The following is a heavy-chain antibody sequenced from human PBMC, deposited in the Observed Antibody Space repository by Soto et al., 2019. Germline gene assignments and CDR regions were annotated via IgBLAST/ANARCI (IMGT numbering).Heavy chain of an antibody. D-gene: IGHD3-10*01. CDR3: TRVLGIVRITTSRFDY. V-gene: IGHV3-49*03. J-gene: IGHJ4*02. CDR1: GFTFGDYA. Sequence: GGSLRLSCTASGFTFGDYAMSWFRQAPGKGLERVGFIRSKAYGGTTEYAASVKGRFTISRDDSKSIAYLQMNSLKTEDTAVYYCTRVLGIVRITTSRFDYWGQGTLATVSS. CDR2: IRSKAYGGTT.